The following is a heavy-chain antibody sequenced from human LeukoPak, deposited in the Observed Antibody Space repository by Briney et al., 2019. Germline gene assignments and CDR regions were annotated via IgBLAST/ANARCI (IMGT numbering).Heavy chain of an antibody. V-gene: IGHV3-15*01. D-gene: IGHD6-13*01. CDR1: GFTFSSAW. J-gene: IGHJ4*02. CDR2: IKSKSDGGTT. Sequence: PGGSLRLSCAASGFTFSSAWMSWVRQAPGKGLEWVGRIKSKSDGGTTDYAAPVQGRFTISRDDSKSTLYLQLNSLTTEDAAVYYCSTDLRSSSTWSGERLDFWGQGTLVTVSS. CDR3: STDLRSSSTWSGERLDF.